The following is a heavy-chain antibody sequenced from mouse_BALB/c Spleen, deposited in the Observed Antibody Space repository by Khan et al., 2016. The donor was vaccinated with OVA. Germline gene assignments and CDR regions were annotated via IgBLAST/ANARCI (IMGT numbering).Heavy chain of an antibody. Sequence: EVQLQQSGPDLVKPGASVKISCKASGYSFNVYYMSWVKQSHGKSPEWIGRVNPNNGDTNYNQKFKGKAILTVDKSSSTAYMELRSLTSEDSAVYYFSRWYDFFAYWGQGTLVTVSA. CDR2: VNPNNGDT. J-gene: IGHJ3*01. CDR1: GYSFNVYY. V-gene: IGHV1-26*01. D-gene: IGHD2-14*01. CDR3: SRWYDFFAY.